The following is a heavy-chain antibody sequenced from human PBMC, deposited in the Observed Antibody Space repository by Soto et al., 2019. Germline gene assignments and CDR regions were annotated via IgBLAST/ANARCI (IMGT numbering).Heavy chain of an antibody. J-gene: IGHJ4*02. CDR3: ARVIGLGADY. V-gene: IGHV3-7*01. Sequence: EVQLVESGGGLVQPGGFLRLSCAASGFTFSSYWMSWVRQAPGKGLEWVANIKQDGREKYYVDSVKGRFTISRDNSKNSLYLQMNSLRAEDTAVYYCARVIGLGADYWGQGTLVTVSS. CDR1: GFTFSSYW. CDR2: IKQDGREK. D-gene: IGHD3-16*01.